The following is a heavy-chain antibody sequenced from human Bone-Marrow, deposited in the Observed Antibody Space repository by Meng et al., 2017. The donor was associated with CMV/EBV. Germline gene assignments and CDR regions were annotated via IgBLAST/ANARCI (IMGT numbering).Heavy chain of an antibody. CDR3: ARIDRDGYDYYFDY. Sequence: GESLKISCAASGFTFRIYWMTWVRQAPGKGPEWVANIKQDGSEDYYVDSVRGRFTISRDNAKNSLYLQMNSLRAEDTAVYYCARIDRDGYDYYFDYWGQGTLVTVSS. V-gene: IGHV3-7*01. CDR1: GFTFRIYW. J-gene: IGHJ4*02. D-gene: IGHD5-24*01. CDR2: IKQDGSED.